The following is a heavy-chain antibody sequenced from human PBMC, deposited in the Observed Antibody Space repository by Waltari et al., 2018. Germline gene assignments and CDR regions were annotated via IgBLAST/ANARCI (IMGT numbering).Heavy chain of an antibody. CDR1: GYTFVNFH. J-gene: IGHJ4*02. CDR3: ARVPPGPYYFDH. Sequence: QVQLVQSGAEVKKPGASVNVSCKASGYTFVNFHIHWVRQAPGHGLEWMGRINPRGGSAGYPQKFKGRITMTSDTATGTVYMVLSSLTSEDTAVYFCARVPPGPYYFDHWGQGTLVTVSS. CDR2: INPRGGSA. V-gene: IGHV1-46*01.